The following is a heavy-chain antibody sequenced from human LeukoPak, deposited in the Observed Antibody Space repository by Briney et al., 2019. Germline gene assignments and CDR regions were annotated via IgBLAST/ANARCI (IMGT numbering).Heavy chain of an antibody. V-gene: IGHV4-34*01. D-gene: IGHD2-15*01. CDR1: GGSFSGYY. CDR2: INHSGST. Sequence: SETLSLTCAVYGGSFSGYYWSWIRQPPGKGLEWIGEINHSGSTNYNPSLKSRVTISVDTSKNQFSLKLTSVTAADTAVYYCAIPGVPATMYYFDHWGQGTLVTVSS. J-gene: IGHJ4*02. CDR3: AIPGVPATMYYFDH.